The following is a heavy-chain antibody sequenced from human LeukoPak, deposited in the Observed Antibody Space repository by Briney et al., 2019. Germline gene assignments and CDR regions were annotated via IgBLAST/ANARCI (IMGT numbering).Heavy chain of an antibody. Sequence: GGSLRLSCAASGFTFSDYYMSWIRQAPGKGLEWVSYISSSGSTIYYADSVKGRFTISRDNAKNSLYLQMNILRAEDTAVYYCARLYYYDSSGQDYWGQGTLVTVSS. V-gene: IGHV3-11*01. J-gene: IGHJ4*02. D-gene: IGHD3-22*01. CDR2: ISSSGSTI. CDR3: ARLYYYDSSGQDY. CDR1: GFTFSDYY.